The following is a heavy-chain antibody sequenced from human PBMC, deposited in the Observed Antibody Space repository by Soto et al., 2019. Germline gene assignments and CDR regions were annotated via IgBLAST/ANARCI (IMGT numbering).Heavy chain of an antibody. CDR3: ARDRDIVATISPGSTEALNPSGGFDY. CDR1: GFTFSSYG. CDR2: IWYDGSNK. V-gene: IGHV3-33*01. J-gene: IGHJ4*02. D-gene: IGHD5-12*01. Sequence: QVQLVESGGGVVQPGRSLRLSCAASGFTFSSYGMHWVRQAPGKGLEWVAVIWYDGSNKYYADSVKGRFTISRDNSKNRLYLQMNSLRAEDTAVYYCARDRDIVATISPGSTEALNPSGGFDYWGQGTLVTVSS.